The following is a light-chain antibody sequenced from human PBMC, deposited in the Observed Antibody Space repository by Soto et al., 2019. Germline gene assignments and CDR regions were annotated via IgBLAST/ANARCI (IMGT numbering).Light chain of an antibody. CDR2: DAS. V-gene: IGKV3-11*01. CDR1: QSVSSY. CDR3: QQRSNWPPWT. Sequence: EIVLTQSPATLSLSPGERATLSCRASQSVSSYLAWYQQKPGQAPRLLIYDASTRATGIPARFSGSGSGTDFTLTSSRLEPEDFAVYYCQQRSNWPPWTFGQGTKLEIK. J-gene: IGKJ1*01.